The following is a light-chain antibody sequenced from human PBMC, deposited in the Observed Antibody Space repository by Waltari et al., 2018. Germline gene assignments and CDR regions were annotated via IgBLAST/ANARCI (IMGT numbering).Light chain of an antibody. CDR2: GAS. J-gene: IGKJ4*01. CDR1: QSIHDN. Sequence: EIVMTQSPATLSVSHGERATLYCRASQSIHDNLAWYQQKPGQAPGLLIYGASTRATGIPARFRGSGSGAEFTLTITSLQSEDCAVYYCQQYNVWPPLTFGGGTKVEIK. CDR3: QQYNVWPPLT. V-gene: IGKV3-15*01.